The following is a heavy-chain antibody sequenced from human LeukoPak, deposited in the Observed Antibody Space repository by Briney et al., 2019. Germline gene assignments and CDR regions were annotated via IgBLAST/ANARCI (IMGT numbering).Heavy chain of an antibody. V-gene: IGHV3-64D*06. CDR2: ISGSGANT. CDR1: GFTFSNYP. D-gene: IGHD3-3*01. J-gene: IGHJ5*02. Sequence: GGSLRLSCSASGFTFSNYPMHWVRQAPRKRLEYVSAISGSGANTYYADSVKGRFTISRDNSKNTLYLQMINLTPEDTAVYYCVKVSHYDFWTGPFDPWGQGTLVTVSS. CDR3: VKVSHYDFWTGPFDP.